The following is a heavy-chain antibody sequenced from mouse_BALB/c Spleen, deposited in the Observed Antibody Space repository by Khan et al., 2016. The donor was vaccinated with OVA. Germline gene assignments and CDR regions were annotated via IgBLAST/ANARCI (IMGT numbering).Heavy chain of an antibody. CDR1: GYTFTDFA. D-gene: IGHD1-3*01. J-gene: IGHJ3*01. V-gene: IGHV1S137*01. Sequence: QVQLKQSGAELVRPGVSVKISCKGSGYTFTDFAMHWVKQSHAKSLEWIGVICTYYGDANYNQQFKGKATVTVDNSSRTAYMALARLTSEDSAIYYCARGSGNSRFAYWGQGTLVTVSA. CDR2: ICTYYGDA. CDR3: ARGSGNSRFAY.